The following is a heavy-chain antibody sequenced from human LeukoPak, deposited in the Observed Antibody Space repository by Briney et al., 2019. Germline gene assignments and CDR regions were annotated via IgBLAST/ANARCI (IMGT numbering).Heavy chain of an antibody. CDR1: GGSFSGYY. CDR2: INHSGST. Sequence: PSETLSLTCAVSGGSFSGYYWSWIRQPPGKGLEWIGEINHSGSTNYNPSLKSRLTISVDTSKNQFSLNLSSVTAADTAVYYCARNYYDGTGDIYWGQGTLVTVSS. J-gene: IGHJ4*02. V-gene: IGHV4-34*01. CDR3: ARNYYDGTGDIY. D-gene: IGHD3-22*01.